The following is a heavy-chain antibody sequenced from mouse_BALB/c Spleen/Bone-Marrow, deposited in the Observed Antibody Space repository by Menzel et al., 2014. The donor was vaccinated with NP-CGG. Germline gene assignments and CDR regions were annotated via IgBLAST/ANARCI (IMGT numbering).Heavy chain of an antibody. CDR1: GFTFSSYV. V-gene: IGHV5-9-1*01. Sequence: EVKVVESGGGLVKPGGSLELSCAASGFTFSSYVMSWVRQTPEKRLEWVATISSGGTYTYYPDSVKGRFTISRDNAKNTLYLQMSSRRSEDTAMYYCARRRENSILRPRYFDVWGAGTTVTVSS. J-gene: IGHJ1*01. CDR3: ARRRENSILRPRYFDV. CDR2: ISSGGTYT. D-gene: IGHD1-2*01.